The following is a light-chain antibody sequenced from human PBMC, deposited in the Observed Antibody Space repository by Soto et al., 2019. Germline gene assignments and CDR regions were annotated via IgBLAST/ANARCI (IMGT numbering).Light chain of an antibody. Sequence: DVVMTQSPLSLPVTLGQPASISCRSSQSLVYSYGNTYLSWFQQRPGQSPRRLFYMVSRRDSGVPDRFSGSGSGTDFTLEISRVEAEDVGVYYCMQGRRWPPSTFGQGTKLEIK. J-gene: IGKJ2*02. CDR1: QSLVYSYGNTY. V-gene: IGKV2-30*01. CDR3: MQGRRWPPST. CDR2: MVS.